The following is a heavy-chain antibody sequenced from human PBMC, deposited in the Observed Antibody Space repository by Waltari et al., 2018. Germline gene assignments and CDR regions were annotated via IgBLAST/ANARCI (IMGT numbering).Heavy chain of an antibody. Sequence: QVQLVQSGAEVKKPGPSVKVSCKASGGTFGSYAISGVREAPGQGLERVVGSIPIFGTANYTKNCQGRITITADKSTSTANMVLSSLRSEDTAVYYGASGRIAARRGCYGIDVWGQGTTVTVSS. V-gene: IGHV1-69*14. CDR3: ASGRIAARRGCYGIDV. J-gene: IGHJ6*02. CDR2: SIPIFGTA. D-gene: IGHD6-6*01. CDR1: GGTFGSYA.